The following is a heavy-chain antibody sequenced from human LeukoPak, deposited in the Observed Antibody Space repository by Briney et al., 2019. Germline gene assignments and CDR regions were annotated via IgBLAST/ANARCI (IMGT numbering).Heavy chain of an antibody. CDR2: INSDGSST. D-gene: IGHD4-17*01. J-gene: IGHJ4*02. Sequence: PGGSLRLSCAASGFTFSSYWMHWVRQAPGEGLVWVSRINSDGSSTSYADSVKGRFTISRDNAKNTLYLQMNSLRAEDTAVYYCARVADYGDYDYWGQGTLVTVSS. CDR1: GFTFSSYW. V-gene: IGHV3-74*01. CDR3: ARVADYGDYDY.